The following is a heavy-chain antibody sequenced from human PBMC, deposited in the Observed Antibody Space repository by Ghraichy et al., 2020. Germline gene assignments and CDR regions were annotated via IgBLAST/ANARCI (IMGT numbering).Heavy chain of an antibody. V-gene: IGHV3-49*03. J-gene: IGHJ4*02. CDR3: TRDRESTPSLRGTPGY. CDR2: IRRKAYGGTI. D-gene: IGHD1-14*01. CDR1: GFTFGDYA. Sequence: GESLNISCTASGFTFGDYAMSWFRQAPGKGLEWVGFIRRKAYGGTIEYAASVKGRFTISRDDSKSIAYLQMNGLKTEDTAVYYCTRDRESTPSLRGTPGYWGQGTLVTVSS.